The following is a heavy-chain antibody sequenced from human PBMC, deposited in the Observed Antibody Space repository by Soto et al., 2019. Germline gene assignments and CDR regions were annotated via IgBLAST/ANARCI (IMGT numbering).Heavy chain of an antibody. J-gene: IGHJ3*02. Sequence: PGGSLRLSCAASGFTFSSYGMHWVRQAPGKGLEWVAVIWYDGSNKYYADSVKGRFTISRDNSKNTLYLQMNSLRAEDTAVYYCARDPQLERGIPYPFDRWGQGKMVTVSS. CDR1: GFTFSSYG. CDR2: IWYDGSNK. D-gene: IGHD1-1*01. CDR3: ARDPQLERGIPYPFDR. V-gene: IGHV3-33*01.